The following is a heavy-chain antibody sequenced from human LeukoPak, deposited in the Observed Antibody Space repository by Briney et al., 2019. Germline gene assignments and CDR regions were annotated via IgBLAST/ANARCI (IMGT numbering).Heavy chain of an antibody. J-gene: IGHJ5*02. CDR3: ERRRAPGPSTSYLFVP. D-gene: IGHD2-2*01. Sequence: PSETLSLTCTVSGGSISSSNYYWGWIRQPPGKGLEWFGTIYSSGTTYYNPSLKSRVTISVDTSKNQFSLHLNSVTAADTALYYCERRRAPGPSTSYLFVPCGQRILVTVSS. V-gene: IGHV4-39*01. CDR1: GGSISSSNYY. CDR2: IYSSGTT.